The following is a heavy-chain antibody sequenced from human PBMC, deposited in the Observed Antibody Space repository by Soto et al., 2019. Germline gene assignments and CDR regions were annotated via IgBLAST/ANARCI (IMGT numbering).Heavy chain of an antibody. CDR3: ARDPNYDFWSGYRNKEGTYGMDV. V-gene: IGHV3-48*03. CDR2: ISSGASNM. Sequence: GGSLRLSCAASGFAFSGFEMNWVRQAPGKGLEWVSYISSGASNMYYADSVKGRFTISRDSAQSSLYLQMNSLRVEDTAVYYCARDPNYDFWSGYRNKEGTYGMDVWGQGTTVTVSS. D-gene: IGHD3-3*01. J-gene: IGHJ6*02. CDR1: GFAFSGFE.